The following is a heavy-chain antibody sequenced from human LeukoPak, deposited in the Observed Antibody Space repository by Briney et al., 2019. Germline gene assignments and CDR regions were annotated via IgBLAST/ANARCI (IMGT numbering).Heavy chain of an antibody. CDR3: ARAGQGDCTRGGCFVSLDY. CDR2: IYYTGST. V-gene: IGHV4-30-4*08. Sequence: SQSLSLTCTASGGTIGSDAYYWSWIRQPPGQDLEWIRYIYYTGSTYYNPSLKCRIIISVDTSKNQFSLNLLSVAAADTAVYYCARAGQGDCTRGGCFVSLDYWGQGTLVTVSS. D-gene: IGHD2-8*01. CDR1: GGTIGSDAYY. J-gene: IGHJ4*02.